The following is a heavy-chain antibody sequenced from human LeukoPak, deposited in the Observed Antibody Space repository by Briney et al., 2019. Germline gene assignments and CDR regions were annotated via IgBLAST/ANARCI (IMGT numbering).Heavy chain of an antibody. CDR1: GFTFSSYS. CDR3: ARDGTSSTSA. V-gene: IGHV3-21*01. Sequence: GGSLRLSCAASGFTFSSYSMNWVRQAPGEGLEWVSSISSSSSYIYYADSVKGRFTISRDNAKNSLYLQMNSLRAEDTAVYYCARDGTSSTSAWGQGTLVTVSS. D-gene: IGHD2-2*01. CDR2: ISSSSSYI. J-gene: IGHJ4*02.